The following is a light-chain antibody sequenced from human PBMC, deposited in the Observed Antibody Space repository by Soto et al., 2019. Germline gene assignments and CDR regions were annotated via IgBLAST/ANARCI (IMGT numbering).Light chain of an antibody. CDR3: QQCGSSLWT. J-gene: IGKJ1*01. V-gene: IGKV3-20*01. CDR2: GAS. Sequence: EIVLTQSPGTLSLSPGERATLSCRASQSVSSSYLDWYQQKPGQAPRLLIFGASSRATGIPDRFSGSGSGTDFTLTISRLEPEDFAVYYCQQCGSSLWTFGQGTKVEIK. CDR1: QSVSSSY.